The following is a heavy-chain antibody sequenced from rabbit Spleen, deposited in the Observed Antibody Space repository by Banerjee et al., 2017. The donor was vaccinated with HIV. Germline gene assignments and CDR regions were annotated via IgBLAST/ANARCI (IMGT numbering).Heavy chain of an antibody. CDR2: IYAGSGGFT. CDR3: ARDTGSSFSSYGMDL. V-gene: IGHV1S40*01. Sequence: QSLEESGGNLSKPEGSLTLTSTAPGFPFGTSSYRAGAGRPPGKGLEWIGCIYAGSGGFTYYASWAKGRFTCSKTSSTTVTLQMTSLTAADTATYFCARDTGSSFSSYGMDLWGQGTLVTVS. CDR1: GFPFGTSSY. D-gene: IGHD8-1*01. J-gene: IGHJ6*01.